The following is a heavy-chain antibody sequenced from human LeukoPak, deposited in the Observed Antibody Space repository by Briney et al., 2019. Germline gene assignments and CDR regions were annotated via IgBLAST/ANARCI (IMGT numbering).Heavy chain of an antibody. V-gene: IGHV3-23*01. J-gene: IGHJ3*02. CDR1: GFTFSSYA. CDR2: ISGSGGST. D-gene: IGHD3-22*01. CDR3: AKDQGGYYYPDAFDI. Sequence: GGSLRLSCAASGFTFSSYAMSWVRQAPGKGLEWVSAISGSGGSTYYADSVKGRFTISRDNSKNTQYLQMNSLRAEDTAVYYCAKDQGGYYYPDAFDIWGQGTMVTVSS.